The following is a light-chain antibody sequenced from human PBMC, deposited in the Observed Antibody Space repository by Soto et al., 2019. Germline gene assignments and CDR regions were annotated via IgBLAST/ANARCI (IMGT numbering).Light chain of an antibody. J-gene: IGLJ2*01. Sequence: QSALTQPASVSGSPGQSITISCTGTSSDVGGYNYVSWYQQYPGKAPKLMIYEVSNRPSGVSNRFSGSKSGSTASLTISGLQAEDEAEYYCSSYTSSSTLVVFGGGTK. V-gene: IGLV2-14*01. CDR3: SSYTSSSTLVV. CDR1: SSDVGGYNY. CDR2: EVS.